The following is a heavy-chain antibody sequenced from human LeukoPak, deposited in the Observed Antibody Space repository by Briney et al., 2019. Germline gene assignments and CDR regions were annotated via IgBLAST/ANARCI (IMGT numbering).Heavy chain of an antibody. D-gene: IGHD1-14*01. CDR2: IYPGDSDT. J-gene: IGHJ4*02. CDR1: GYIFTSYW. CDR3: ARIDRPPFDY. V-gene: IGHV5-51*01. Sequence: GESLKISCKGSGYIFTSYWIGWVRQMPAKSLEWMGIIYPGDSDTSYSPSFQGQVTISADKSINTAYLQWSSLKASDTAMYYCARIDRPPFDYWGQGTLVTVSS.